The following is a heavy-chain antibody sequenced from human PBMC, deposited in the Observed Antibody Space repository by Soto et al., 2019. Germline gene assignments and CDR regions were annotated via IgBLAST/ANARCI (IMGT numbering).Heavy chain of an antibody. CDR2: INHSGST. Sequence: SETLSLTCAVYGGSFSGYYWSWIRQPPGKGLEWIGEINHSGSTNYNPSLKSRVTISVDTSKNQFSLKLSSVTAADTGVYYVAIERRYGFFVGFDPWGQGTLVTVSS. CDR3: AIERRYGFFVGFDP. J-gene: IGHJ5*02. D-gene: IGHD3-10*01. CDR1: GGSFSGYY. V-gene: IGHV4-34*01.